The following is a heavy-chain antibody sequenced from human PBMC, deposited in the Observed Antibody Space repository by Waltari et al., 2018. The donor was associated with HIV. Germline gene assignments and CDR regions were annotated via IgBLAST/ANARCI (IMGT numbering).Heavy chain of an antibody. Sequence: QLQLQESGPGLVKPSETLSLTCTVSGGSISSSSYYWGWIRQPPGKGLEWIGSIYYSGTTSYTPALKRRVTICVDTSKNQFSLKLSSVTAADTAVYYCARAVQGYCSGGSCENYFDYWGQGTLVTVSS. CDR2: IYYSGTT. CDR1: GGSISSSSYY. J-gene: IGHJ4*02. D-gene: IGHD2-15*01. V-gene: IGHV4-39*01. CDR3: ARAVQGYCSGGSCENYFDY.